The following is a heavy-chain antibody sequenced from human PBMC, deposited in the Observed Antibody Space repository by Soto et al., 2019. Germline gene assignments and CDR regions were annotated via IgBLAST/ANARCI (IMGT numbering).Heavy chain of an antibody. V-gene: IGHV3-30*18. CDR1: GFTFSSYG. J-gene: IGHJ6*02. D-gene: IGHD6-6*01. CDR3: AKDREYSSSSVRYYYGMDV. CDR2: ISYDGSNK. Sequence: QVQLVESGGGVVQPGRSLRLSCAASGFTFSSYGMHWVRQAPGKGLEWVAVISYDGSNKYYADSVKGRFTISRDNSKNTLYLQMNSLRAEDTAVYYCAKDREYSSSSVRYYYGMDVWGQGNTVTVSS.